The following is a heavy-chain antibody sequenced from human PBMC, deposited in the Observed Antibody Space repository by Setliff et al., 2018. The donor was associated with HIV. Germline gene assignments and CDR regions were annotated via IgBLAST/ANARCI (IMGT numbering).Heavy chain of an antibody. Sequence: SETLSLTCTVSGGSISNTNYYWGWIRQPPGKGLEWIGNIFHNGNTYYNATLESRVAISVDTSKRQFSLRLNSVTAADTAVYYCARQSGYTRGWDIFGLVAGSFDIWGQGTMVTVSS. CDR1: GGSISNTNYY. J-gene: IGHJ3*02. V-gene: IGHV4-39*01. CDR2: IFHNGNT. D-gene: IGHD3-3*01. CDR3: ARQSGYTRGWDIFGLVAGSFDI.